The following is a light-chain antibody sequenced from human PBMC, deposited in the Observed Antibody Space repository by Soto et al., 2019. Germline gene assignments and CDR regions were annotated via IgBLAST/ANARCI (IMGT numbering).Light chain of an antibody. J-gene: IGKJ1*01. CDR3: QHYTTYDWT. CDR1: QSISST. Sequence: ERVMRQSPDTLTVSPVERATLGCMGSQSISSTLAWYQQKPGQAPRLLIYGASKRATGIPDRFSGSRSATDFTLTITRLAPDAFGPYYCQHYTTYDWTFGQGPKVDNK. CDR2: GAS. V-gene: IGKV3D-15*01.